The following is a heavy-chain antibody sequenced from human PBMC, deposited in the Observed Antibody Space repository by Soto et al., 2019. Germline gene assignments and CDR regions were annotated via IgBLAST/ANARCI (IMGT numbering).Heavy chain of an antibody. V-gene: IGHV4-61*01. J-gene: IGHJ4*02. CDR1: GGSVSSGSYY. D-gene: IGHD3-22*01. CDR3: ARDGDYYDSSGYYYVPFGY. CDR2: IHYSGST. Sequence: TLSLTCTVSGGSVSSGSYYWSWIRQPPGKGLEWIGYIHYSGSTNYNPSLKSRVTISVDTSKNQFSLKLSSVTAADTAVYYCARDGDYYDSSGYYYVPFGYWGQGTLVTVSS.